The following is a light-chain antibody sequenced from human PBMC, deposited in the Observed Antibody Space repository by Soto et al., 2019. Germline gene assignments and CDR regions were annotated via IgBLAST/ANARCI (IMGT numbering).Light chain of an antibody. CDR3: SSYISTSRYV. CDR2: EVT. CDR1: SSDVGKYDR. Sequence: SALTQPPSVSGSPGQSVTISCTGTSSDVGKYDRVSWYQQPPGTAPKLIIYEVTNRPSGVPARFSGSKSGNTASLTISGLQAEDEADYYCSSYISTSRYVFGAGTRSPS. J-gene: IGLJ1*01. V-gene: IGLV2-18*02.